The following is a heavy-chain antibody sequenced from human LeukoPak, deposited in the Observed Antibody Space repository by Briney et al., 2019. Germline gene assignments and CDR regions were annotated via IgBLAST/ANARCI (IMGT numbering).Heavy chain of an antibody. Sequence: QPGRSLRLSCAASGFTLSNYGTPGVRQAPGKGLEWVAGISYDGTNKYYADSVKGRFTISRDNSNNTLYMQMNSLIAEDTAVYYCAKGYSGPHYWGQGTLVTVTS. CDR1: GFTLSNYG. CDR3: AKGYSGPHY. D-gene: IGHD5-12*01. V-gene: IGHV3-30*18. J-gene: IGHJ4*02. CDR2: ISYDGTNK.